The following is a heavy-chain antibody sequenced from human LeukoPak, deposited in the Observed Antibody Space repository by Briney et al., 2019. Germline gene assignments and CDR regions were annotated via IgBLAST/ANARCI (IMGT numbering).Heavy chain of an antibody. V-gene: IGHV4-34*01. D-gene: IGHD3-10*01. CDR1: GGSFSGYY. CDR2: IYYSGST. Sequence: SETLSLTCAVYGGSFSGYYWSWIRQPPGKGLEWIGYIYYSGSTNYNPSLKSRVTISVDTSKNQFSLKLSSVTAADTAVYYCARYYYGSGSPYNWFDPWGQGTLVTVSS. J-gene: IGHJ5*02. CDR3: ARYYYGSGSPYNWFDP.